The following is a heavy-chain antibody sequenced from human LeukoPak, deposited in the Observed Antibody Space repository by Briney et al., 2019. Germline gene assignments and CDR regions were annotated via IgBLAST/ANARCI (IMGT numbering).Heavy chain of an antibody. CDR3: ATSSGSYSSSQPALSYCYGMDV. V-gene: IGHV2-70*11. D-gene: IGHD6-13*01. Sequence: SGPTLVNPTQTLTLTCTFSGFSLSTSGMCVSWIRQPPGKALEWLARIDWDDDKYYSTSLKTRLTLSRDTSKNQVVLTMTNMDPVDTATYYCATSSGSYSSSQPALSYCYGMDVWGQGTTVTVSS. CDR2: IDWDDDK. J-gene: IGHJ6*02. CDR1: GFSLSTSGMC.